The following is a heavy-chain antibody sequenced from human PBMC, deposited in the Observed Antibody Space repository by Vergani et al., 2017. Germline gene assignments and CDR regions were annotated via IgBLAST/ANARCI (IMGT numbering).Heavy chain of an antibody. CDR3: ARDRPYCSSTSCYTNWFDP. V-gene: IGHV3-21*01. D-gene: IGHD2-2*02. Sequence: VQLVESGGGLVKPGGSLRLSCAASGFTFSSYSMNWVRQAPGKGLEWVSSISSSSSYIYYADSVKGRFTISRDNAKNSLYLQMNSLRAEDTAVYYCARDRPYCSSTSCYTNWFDPWGQGTLVTVSS. J-gene: IGHJ5*02. CDR2: ISSSSSYI. CDR1: GFTFSSYS.